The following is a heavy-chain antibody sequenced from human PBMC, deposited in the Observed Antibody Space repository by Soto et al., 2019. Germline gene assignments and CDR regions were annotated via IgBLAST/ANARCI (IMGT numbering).Heavy chain of an antibody. Sequence: GGSLRLSXAASGFNFRKFAMSWVRQAPGKGLEWVSGMSERSGPPLYADSVKGRFTISRDNSKSTLYLEMNNLRPEDTAVYYCAKDQDNTDYYWIFDLWGRGTPVTVSS. D-gene: IGHD4-17*01. V-gene: IGHV3-23*01. J-gene: IGHJ2*01. CDR2: MSERSGPP. CDR3: AKDQDNTDYYWIFDL. CDR1: GFNFRKFA.